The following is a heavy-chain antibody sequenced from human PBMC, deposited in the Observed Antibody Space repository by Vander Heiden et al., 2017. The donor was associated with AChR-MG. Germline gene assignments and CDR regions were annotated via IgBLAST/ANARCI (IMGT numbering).Heavy chain of an antibody. J-gene: IGHJ5*02. CDR1: GYAFTSYG. Sequence: QVQLVQSGAEVKKPGASAKVSCKASGYAFTSYGISWVRQAPGQGLEWMGWISAYNGNTNYAQKLQGRVTTTTDTSTSTAYMELRSLRSDDTAVYYCARELGYCSGGSCPNWFDPWGQGTLVTVSS. CDR3: ARELGYCSGGSCPNWFDP. CDR2: ISAYNGNT. D-gene: IGHD2-15*01. V-gene: IGHV1-18*01.